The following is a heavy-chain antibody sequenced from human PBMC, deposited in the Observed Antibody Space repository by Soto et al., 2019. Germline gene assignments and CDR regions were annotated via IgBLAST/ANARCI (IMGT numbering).Heavy chain of an antibody. CDR3: ALDMDV. V-gene: IGHV4-61*01. CDR2: IYYSRTT. CDR1: GGSVSSDTYY. J-gene: IGHJ6*02. Sequence: QVQLQESGPGLVKPSETLSLTCTVSGGSVSSDTYYWNWIRQPPGKGLEWIGYIYYSRTTNYSPSLKGRVTISVHTSNKQFSLKPTTVTAADTAVYYCALDMDVWGQGTTVTVSS.